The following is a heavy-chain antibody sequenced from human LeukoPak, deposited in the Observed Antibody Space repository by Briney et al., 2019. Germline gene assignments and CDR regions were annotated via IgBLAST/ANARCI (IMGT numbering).Heavy chain of an antibody. Sequence: SETLSLTCTVSGGSISSYYWSWIRQPPGKGLEWIGYIYYSGSTNYNPSLKSRVTISVDTSKNQFSLKLSSVTAADTAVYYRARIDSSTTFDPWGQGTLVTVSS. CDR1: GGSISSYY. D-gene: IGHD6-13*01. V-gene: IGHV4-59*01. CDR3: ARIDSSTTFDP. J-gene: IGHJ5*02. CDR2: IYYSGST.